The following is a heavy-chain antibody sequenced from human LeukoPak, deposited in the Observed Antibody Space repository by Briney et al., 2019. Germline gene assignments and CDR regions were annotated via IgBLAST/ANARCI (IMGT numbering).Heavy chain of an antibody. V-gene: IGHV1-2*02. CDR1: GYTFTGYF. Sequence: ASVKVSCKASGYTFTGYFIHWVRQAPGQGLEWMGWINPNSGGTNYAQRFQGRVTMTRDTSISTAYMELSRLRSDDTAVYYCARGSDVTLAAAGEGGGCFDPWGQGTLVTVSS. CDR3: ARGSDVTLAAAGEGGGCFDP. CDR2: INPNSGGT. D-gene: IGHD6-13*01. J-gene: IGHJ5*02.